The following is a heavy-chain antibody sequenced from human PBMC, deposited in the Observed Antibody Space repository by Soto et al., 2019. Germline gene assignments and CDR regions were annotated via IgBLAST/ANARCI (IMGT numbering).Heavy chain of an antibody. CDR3: AHIVVAGLGYYFDY. J-gene: IGHJ4*02. CDR2: IYWDDDK. Sequence: QITLTESGPTLVKPTQTLTLTCTFSGFSLSSTRMAVGWIRQPPGKALEWLALIYWDDDKRYSPFLTSRLTITKDTSKNQVVLTMSNMDPVDTARYYCAHIVVAGLGYYFDYWGQGTLVTVSS. V-gene: IGHV2-5*02. CDR1: GFSLSSTRMA. D-gene: IGHD6-19*01.